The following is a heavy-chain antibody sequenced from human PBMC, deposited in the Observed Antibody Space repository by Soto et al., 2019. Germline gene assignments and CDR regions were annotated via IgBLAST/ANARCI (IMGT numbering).Heavy chain of an antibody. CDR3: ARVFKSRKSIDAFDI. V-gene: IGHV3-72*01. Sequence: QSGGSLRLSCAASGFTFSDHYMDWVRQAPGKGLEWVGRTRNKANSYTTEYAASVKGRFTISRDDSKNSLYLQMNSLKTEDTAVYYCARVFKSRKSIDAFDIWGQGTMVTVSS. CDR2: TRNKANSYTT. CDR1: GFTFSDHY. J-gene: IGHJ3*02.